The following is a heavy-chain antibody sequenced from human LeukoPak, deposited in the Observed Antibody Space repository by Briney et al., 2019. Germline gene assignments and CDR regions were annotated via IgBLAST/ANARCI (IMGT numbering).Heavy chain of an antibody. V-gene: IGHV3-21*01. Sequence: GGSLRLSCAASGFDFSSYSMNWVRQAPGKGLEWVSAISPWSDYIYYVDSVKGRFTISRDYAKNSLYLQMNSLRVEDTAVYYCTRELASWGQGTLVTVSS. CDR1: GFDFSSYS. J-gene: IGHJ5*02. CDR2: ISPWSDYI. CDR3: TRELAS.